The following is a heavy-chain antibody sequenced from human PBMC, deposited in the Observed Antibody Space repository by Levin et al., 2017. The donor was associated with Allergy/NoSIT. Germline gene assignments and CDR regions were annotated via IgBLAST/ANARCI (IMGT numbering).Heavy chain of an antibody. J-gene: IGHJ4*02. D-gene: IGHD5-24*01. Sequence: GESLKISCAASGFTFSNYAMIWVRQVPGKGLEWVSGISDNADKTDFADSVRGRFTVSRDNSKNTLYLQMNSLRAEDTAIYYCAKDRITKGFYFFDDWGQGTLVTVSS. V-gene: IGHV3-23*01. CDR3: AKDRITKGFYFFDD. CDR1: GFTFSNYA. CDR2: ISDNADKT.